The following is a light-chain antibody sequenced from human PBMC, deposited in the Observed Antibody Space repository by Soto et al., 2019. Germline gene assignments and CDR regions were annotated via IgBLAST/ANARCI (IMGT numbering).Light chain of an antibody. CDR2: LAS. Sequence: DIVMTQSPDSLAVSLGERATINCKSSQRVLSSSNNKNYLTWYQQKLGKPPRLLIYLASTRESGVRDRFSGSGSGADFTLTITSLAAEVVAVYYCQQDYCTSLTFGQGTQV. V-gene: IGKV4-1*01. CDR1: QRVLSSSNNKNY. J-gene: IGKJ1*01. CDR3: QQDYCTSLT.